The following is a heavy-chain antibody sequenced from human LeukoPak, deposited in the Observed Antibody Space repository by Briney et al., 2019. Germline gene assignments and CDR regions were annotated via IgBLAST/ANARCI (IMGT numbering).Heavy chain of an antibody. Sequence: GGSLRLSCAASGFTFSSHWMHWVRQAPGKGLEWVSSISSSSSYIYYADSVKGRFTISRDNAKNSLYLQMNSLRAEDTAVYYCARVRSGYFPMDVWGQGTTVTVSS. D-gene: IGHD3-9*01. CDR3: ARVRSGYFPMDV. J-gene: IGHJ6*02. V-gene: IGHV3-21*01. CDR2: ISSSSSYI. CDR1: GFTFSSHW.